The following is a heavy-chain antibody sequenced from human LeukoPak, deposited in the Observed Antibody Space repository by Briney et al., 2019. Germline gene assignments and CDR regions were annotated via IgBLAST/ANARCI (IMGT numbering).Heavy chain of an antibody. V-gene: IGHV4-59*01. CDR2: IYYSGST. J-gene: IGHJ3*02. CDR1: GGSISSYY. D-gene: IGHD2-15*01. Sequence: SETLSLTCTVSGGSISSYYWSWIRQPPGKGLEWIGYIYYSGSTNYNPSLKSRVTISVDTSKNQFSLKLSSVTAADTAVYYCARETYCSGGSCYSEGAFDIWGQGTMVTVSS. CDR3: ARETYCSGGSCYSEGAFDI.